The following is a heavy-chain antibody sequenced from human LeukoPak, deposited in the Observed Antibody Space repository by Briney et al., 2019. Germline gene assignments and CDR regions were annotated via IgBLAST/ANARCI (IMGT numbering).Heavy chain of an antibody. CDR3: AKGEDYYDSSGYYQLDP. V-gene: IGHV3-23*01. J-gene: IGHJ5*02. CDR1: GFTFSSYA. D-gene: IGHD3-22*01. CDR2: ISGSGGST. Sequence: GGSLRLSCAASGFTFSSYAMSWVRQAPGKGLEWVSAISGSGGSTYYADSVKGRFTISRDSSKNTLYLQMNSLRAEDTAVYYCAKGEDYYDSSGYYQLDPWGQGTLVTVSS.